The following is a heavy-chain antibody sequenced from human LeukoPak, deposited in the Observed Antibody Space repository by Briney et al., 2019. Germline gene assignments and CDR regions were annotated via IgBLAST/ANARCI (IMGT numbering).Heavy chain of an antibody. CDR3: ASGRYGSGSYEFDY. D-gene: IGHD3-10*01. Sequence: PGGSLRLSCAASGFSFTSYWMSWVRQAPGKGLEWVANIKQDGSEKDYVDSVKGRFTISRDNPKNSLYLQMNSLRAEDTAVYYCASGRYGSGSYEFDYWGQGTLVTVSS. V-gene: IGHV3-7*01. J-gene: IGHJ4*02. CDR2: IKQDGSEK. CDR1: GFSFTSYW.